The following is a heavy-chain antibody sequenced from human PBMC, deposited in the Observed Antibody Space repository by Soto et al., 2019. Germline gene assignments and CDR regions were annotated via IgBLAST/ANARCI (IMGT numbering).Heavy chain of an antibody. D-gene: IGHD2-2*01. V-gene: IGHV4-59*01. Sequence: PSETLSLTFTVSGASIYTYYWNWIRQSPGKGLEWILYISDGRSTNYNNSIESRVTISLDTSKKQVSLKLSSVSAEDTARYFCAGYCSRSICHEDHYFALEVWGQGTTVTVSS. CDR2: ISDGRST. J-gene: IGHJ6*02. CDR3: AGYCSRSICHEDHYFALEV. CDR1: GASIYTYY.